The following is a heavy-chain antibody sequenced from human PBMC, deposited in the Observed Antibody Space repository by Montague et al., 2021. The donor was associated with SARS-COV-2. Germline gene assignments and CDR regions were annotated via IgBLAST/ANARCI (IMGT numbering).Heavy chain of an antibody. CDR3: ARFYRVLPAAYFDY. J-gene: IGHJ4*02. Sequence: SETLSLTCTVSGGSISSSSYHWGWIRQPPGKGLEWIGSIYYSGSTYYNPSLRSRVTISVDTSKNQFSLKLSSVTAADTAVYYCARFYRVLPAAYFDYWGQGTLVTVSS. V-gene: IGHV4-39*01. CDR1: GGSISSSSYH. D-gene: IGHD2-2*01. CDR2: IYYSGST.